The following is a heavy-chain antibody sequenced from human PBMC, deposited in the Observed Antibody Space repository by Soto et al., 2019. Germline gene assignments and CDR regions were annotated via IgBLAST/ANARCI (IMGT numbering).Heavy chain of an antibody. D-gene: IGHD1-1*01. CDR1: GFSFTTYW. J-gene: IGHJ3*01. CDR2: IYPGESNV. V-gene: IGHV5-51*01. Sequence: PGESLKISCKGSGFSFTTYWIGWVRRMPGNGLEWVGIIYPGESNVRYSPSFQGQVSISDDKSTSTVYLQWSRLEASDSAIYYCARAPNNVNWFTEHFDVWGQGKKVTVSS. CDR3: ARAPNNVNWFTEHFDV.